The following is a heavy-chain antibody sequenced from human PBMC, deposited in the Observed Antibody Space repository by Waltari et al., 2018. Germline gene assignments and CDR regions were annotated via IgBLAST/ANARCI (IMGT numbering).Heavy chain of an antibody. CDR1: GGSISSYY. D-gene: IGHD6-13*01. V-gene: IGHV4-4*07. Sequence: QVQLQESGPGLVKPSETLSLTCTVSGGSISSYYWSWIRQPAGKGLEWIGRIYTRGSTNYNPSLKSRVTMSVDTSKNQFSLKLSSVTAADTAVYYCAREIRIAASARARWFDPWGQGTLVTVSS. CDR3: AREIRIAASARARWFDP. J-gene: IGHJ5*02. CDR2: IYTRGST.